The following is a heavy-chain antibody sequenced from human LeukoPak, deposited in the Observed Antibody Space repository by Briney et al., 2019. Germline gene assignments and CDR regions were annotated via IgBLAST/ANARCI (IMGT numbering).Heavy chain of an antibody. J-gene: IGHJ6*02. D-gene: IGHD3-3*01. CDR1: GFTFSSYA. V-gene: IGHV3-30-3*01. CDR2: IAYDGSRD. CDR3: AKDSPGEWSILHWGNYGMDV. Sequence: PGGSLRLSCAASGFTFSSYAMNWVRQAPGKGLEWVAVIAYDGSRDYYADSVKGRFTVSRDNSKNTLYLQMNSLRTEDTAVYYCAKDSPGEWSILHWGNYGMDVWGQGTTVTVSS.